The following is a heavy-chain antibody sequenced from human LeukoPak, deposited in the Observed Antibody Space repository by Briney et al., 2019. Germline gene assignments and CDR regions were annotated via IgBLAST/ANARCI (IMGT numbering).Heavy chain of an antibody. CDR1: GFTFSSYA. CDR3: ARDLGDIVVVPAAINLIYYGMDV. V-gene: IGHV3-30-3*01. CDR2: ISYDGSNK. J-gene: IGHJ6*02. Sequence: GRSLRLSCAASGFTFSSYAMHWVRQAPGKWLEWVAVISYDGSNKYYADSVKGRFTISRDNSKNTLYLQMNSLRAEDTAVYYCARDLGDIVVVPAAINLIYYGMDVWGQGTTVTVSS. D-gene: IGHD2-2*01.